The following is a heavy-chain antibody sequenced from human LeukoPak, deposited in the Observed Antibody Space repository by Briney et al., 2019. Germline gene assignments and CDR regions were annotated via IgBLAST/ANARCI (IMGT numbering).Heavy chain of an antibody. CDR3: AREILVPGVNLVNWFDS. D-gene: IGHD3-10*01. CDR2: ISGGGAT. V-gene: IGHV4-4*07. J-gene: IGHJ5*01. CDR1: GGSIIDYY. Sequence: SETLSLTCTVSGGSIIDYYWNWIRQSAGKGLEYFGRISGGGATSYNPSLQSRITMSVDTSKNQFSLHLTSVTAADTAIYYCAREILVPGVNLVNWFDSWGQGFLVTVSS.